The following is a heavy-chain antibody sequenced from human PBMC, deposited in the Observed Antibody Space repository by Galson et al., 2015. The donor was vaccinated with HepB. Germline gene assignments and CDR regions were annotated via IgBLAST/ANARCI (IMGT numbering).Heavy chain of an antibody. CDR2: ISGSGGST. V-gene: IGHV3-23*01. Sequence: SLRLSCAASGFTFSSYAMSWVRQAPGKGLEWVSAISGSGGSTYYADSVKGRFTISRDNSKNTLYLQMNSLRAEDTAVYYCAKVQCSGGSCYSLGAFEIWGQGTMVTVSS. CDR1: GFTFSSYA. D-gene: IGHD2-15*01. CDR3: AKVQCSGGSCYSLGAFEI. J-gene: IGHJ3*02.